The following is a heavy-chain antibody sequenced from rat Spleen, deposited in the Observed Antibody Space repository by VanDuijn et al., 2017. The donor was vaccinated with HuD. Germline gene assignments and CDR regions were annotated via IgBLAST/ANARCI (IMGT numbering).Heavy chain of an antibody. J-gene: IGHJ2*01. CDR1: GFTFRNYD. CDR3: TSLFLPHARAFNY. V-gene: IGHV5S23*01. Sequence: EVQLVESGGGLVQPGRSLELSCAVSGFTFRNYDMAWVRQAPTTGLEWVASIINSGGSSYYLDSVKGRFTISRDNAKSTLYLQMNSLRSDDTAIYFCTSLFLPHARAFNYWGHGVLVTVSS. CDR2: IINSGGSS.